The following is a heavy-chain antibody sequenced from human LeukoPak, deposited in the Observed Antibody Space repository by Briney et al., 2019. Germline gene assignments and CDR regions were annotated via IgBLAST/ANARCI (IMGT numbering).Heavy chain of an antibody. CDR3: ARLSSHYGDYKVDP. Sequence: GGSLRLSCAASGFTFSSYWMSWVRQAPGKGLEWVANIKQDGSEKYYVDSVKGRFTISRDNAKNSLYLQMNSLRSEDTAVYYCARLSSHYGDYKVDPWGQGTLVTVSS. CDR2: IKQDGSEK. V-gene: IGHV3-7*03. J-gene: IGHJ5*02. CDR1: GFTFSSYW. D-gene: IGHD4-17*01.